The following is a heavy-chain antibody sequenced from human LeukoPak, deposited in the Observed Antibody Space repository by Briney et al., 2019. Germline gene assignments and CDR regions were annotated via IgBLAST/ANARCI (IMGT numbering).Heavy chain of an antibody. CDR2: ISSSGSTI. D-gene: IGHD3-10*02. V-gene: IGHV3-48*03. CDR1: GFTFSSYE. Sequence: GGSLRLSCAASGFTFSSYEMNGVRQAPGGGREWVSYISSSGSTIYYADSVKGRFTISRDNAKNSLYLQMNSLRAEDTAVYYCAELGITMVGGVWGKGTTVTISS. J-gene: IGHJ6*04. CDR3: AELGITMVGGV.